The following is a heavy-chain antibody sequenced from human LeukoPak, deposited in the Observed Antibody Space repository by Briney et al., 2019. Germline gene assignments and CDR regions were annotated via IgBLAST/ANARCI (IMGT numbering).Heavy chain of an antibody. CDR1: GFTFSSYA. Sequence: GGSLRLSCAASGFTFSSYAMHWVRQAPGKGLEWVAVISYDGSNKYYADSGKGRFTISRDNAKNLLYLQMNSLRAEDTAVYYCARDGDSAGGFDYWGQGTLVTVSS. J-gene: IGHJ4*02. V-gene: IGHV3-30*04. D-gene: IGHD6-13*01. CDR2: ISYDGSNK. CDR3: ARDGDSAGGFDY.